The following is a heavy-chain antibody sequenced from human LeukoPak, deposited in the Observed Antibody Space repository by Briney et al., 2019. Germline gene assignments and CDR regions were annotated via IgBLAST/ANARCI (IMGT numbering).Heavy chain of an antibody. D-gene: IGHD1-26*01. Sequence: GGSLRLSCAASGFTFSSYWMSWVRHAPGKGLEWVANIKQDGSGKYYVDSVKGRFTISRDNAKNSLYLQMNSLRAEDTAVYYCARDRWELPEVDYFASWGQGTLVTVSS. CDR2: IKQDGSGK. CDR3: ARDRWELPEVDYFAS. V-gene: IGHV3-7*01. CDR1: GFTFSSYW. J-gene: IGHJ4*02.